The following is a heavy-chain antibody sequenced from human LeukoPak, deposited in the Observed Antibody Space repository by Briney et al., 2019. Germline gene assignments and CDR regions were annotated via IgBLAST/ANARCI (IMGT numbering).Heavy chain of an antibody. CDR3: ARVLPGAGFGESSFDY. CDR1: GYSISSGYY. CDR2: IYHSGST. J-gene: IGHJ4*02. V-gene: IGHV4-38-2*02. D-gene: IGHD3-10*01. Sequence: SETLSLTCTVSGYSISSGYYWGWIRQPPGKGLEWIGSIYHSGSTYYNPSLKSRVTISVDTSKNQFSLKLSSVTAADTAVYYCARVLPGAGFGESSFDYWGQGTLVTVSS.